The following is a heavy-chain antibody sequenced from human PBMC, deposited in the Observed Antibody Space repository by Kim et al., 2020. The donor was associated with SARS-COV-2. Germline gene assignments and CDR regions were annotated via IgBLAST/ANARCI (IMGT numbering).Heavy chain of an antibody. D-gene: IGHD6-13*01. J-gene: IGHJ4*02. V-gene: IGHV4-4*07. CDR3: ARDSAAIAAAGVIDY. Sequence: PSLKSRVTMAVDTSKNQFSLKLSSVTAADTAVYYCARDSAAIAAAGVIDYWGQGTLVTVSS.